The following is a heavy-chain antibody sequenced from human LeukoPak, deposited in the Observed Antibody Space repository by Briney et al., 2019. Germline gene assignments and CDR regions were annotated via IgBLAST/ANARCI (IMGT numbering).Heavy chain of an antibody. D-gene: IGHD3-22*01. Sequence: PGGSLRLSCVVSGFGFSDSYMTWIRQTPGKGLEWLAYISGSGSDMYYADSVKGRFTISRDNAKNTLYLQMNSLRAEDTAVYYCVRDWGYDSSGYWQKYFDTWGQGILVTVSS. V-gene: IGHV3-11*04. CDR3: VRDWGYDSSGYWQKYFDT. CDR1: GFGFSDSY. CDR2: ISGSGSDM. J-gene: IGHJ4*02.